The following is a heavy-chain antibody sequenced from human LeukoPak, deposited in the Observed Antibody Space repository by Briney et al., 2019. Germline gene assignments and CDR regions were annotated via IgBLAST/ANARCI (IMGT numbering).Heavy chain of an antibody. V-gene: IGHV1-2*02. J-gene: IGHJ4*02. CDR2: INPNSGGT. Sequence: ASVKVSCKASGYTFTSYYMHWVRQAPGQGLEWMGWINPNSGGTNYAQKFQGRVTMTRDTSISTAYMELSRLRSDDTAVYYCAREADYYDSSFDYWGQGTLVTVSS. D-gene: IGHD3-22*01. CDR3: AREADYYDSSFDY. CDR1: GYTFTSYY.